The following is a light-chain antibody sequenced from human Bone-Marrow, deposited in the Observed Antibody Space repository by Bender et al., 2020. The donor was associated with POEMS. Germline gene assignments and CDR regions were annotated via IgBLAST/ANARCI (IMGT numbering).Light chain of an antibody. V-gene: IGLV2-23*02. CDR2: EVS. J-gene: IGLJ1*01. CDR3: CSYAGSSTYV. CDR1: SSDVGSYNL. Sequence: QTALTQPASVSGSPGQSITISCTGTSSDVGSYNLVSWYQHHPGKAPKLMIYEVSKRPSGVSTRLSGSKSGNTASLTISGLQAEDEADYYCCSYAGSSTYVFGTGTKVTVL.